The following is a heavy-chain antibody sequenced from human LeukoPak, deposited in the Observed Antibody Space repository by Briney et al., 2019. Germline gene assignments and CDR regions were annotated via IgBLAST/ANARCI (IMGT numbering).Heavy chain of an antibody. CDR2: ISGSGGST. Sequence: PGGSLRLSCAASGFTFSSYAMSWVRQAPGKGLEWVSAISGSGGSTYYADSVKGRFTISRDNSKNTLYLQMNSLRAEDTAVYYCAKDRDIVVVVTLDYWGQGTLVTVSS. D-gene: IGHD2-15*01. V-gene: IGHV3-23*01. J-gene: IGHJ4*02. CDR3: AKDRDIVVVVTLDY. CDR1: GFTFSSYA.